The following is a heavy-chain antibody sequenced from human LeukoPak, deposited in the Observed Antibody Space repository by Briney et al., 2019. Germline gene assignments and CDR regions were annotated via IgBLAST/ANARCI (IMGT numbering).Heavy chain of an antibody. CDR3: AAGYSYGN. Sequence: GGSLRLSCVASGFTFSTYVMHWVRQAPGKGLKYVSAISSNGDSTYYANSVKGRFTISRDNSKNTLYLQMGSLRAEDMAVYYCAAGYSYGNWGQGTLVTVSS. CDR2: ISSNGDST. J-gene: IGHJ4*02. D-gene: IGHD5-18*01. CDR1: GFTFSTYV. V-gene: IGHV3-64*01.